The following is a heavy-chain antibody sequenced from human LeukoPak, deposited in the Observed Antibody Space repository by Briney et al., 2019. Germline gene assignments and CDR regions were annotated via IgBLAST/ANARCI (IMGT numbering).Heavy chain of an antibody. Sequence: ASVRVSCKASGYTFTSYYMHWVRQAPGQGLEWMGIINPSGGSTSYAQKFQGRVTMTRDTSTSTVYMELSSLRSEDTAVYYCARDLWLSSGPEVIVYWGQGTLVTVSS. CDR1: GYTFTSYY. V-gene: IGHV1-46*01. J-gene: IGHJ4*02. D-gene: IGHD3-22*01. CDR3: ARDLWLSSGPEVIVY. CDR2: INPSGGST.